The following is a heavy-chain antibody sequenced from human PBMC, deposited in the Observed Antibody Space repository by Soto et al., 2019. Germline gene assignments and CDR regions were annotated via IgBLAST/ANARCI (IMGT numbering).Heavy chain of an antibody. Sequence: SETLSLTCTVSGGSISSGGYYWSWIRQHPGKGLEWIGYIYYSGSTYYNPSLKSRVTISVDTSKNQFSLKLSSVTAADTVVYYCARDRRLGELSLYRGYYYFYGMYVWCQVTTVTFS. CDR3: ARDRRLGELSLYRGYYYFYGMYV. CDR2: IYYSGST. CDR1: GGSISSGGYY. J-gene: IGHJ6*02. D-gene: IGHD3-16*02. V-gene: IGHV4-31*03.